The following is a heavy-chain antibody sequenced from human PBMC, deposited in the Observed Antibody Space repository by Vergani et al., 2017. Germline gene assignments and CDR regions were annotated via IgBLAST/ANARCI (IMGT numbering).Heavy chain of an antibody. Sequence: QVQLVQSGAEVKKPGASVKVSCKASGYTFTSYGISWVRQAPGQGLEWLGRMSAYNGNTTYAQKLQGRVTMTTDTSTSTAYMELRSLRSDDTAVYYCATDCSGGSCSQNWGQGTLVTVSS. D-gene: IGHD2-15*01. V-gene: IGHV1-18*04. CDR2: MSAYNGNT. J-gene: IGHJ4*02. CDR3: ATDCSGGSCSQN. CDR1: GYTFTSYG.